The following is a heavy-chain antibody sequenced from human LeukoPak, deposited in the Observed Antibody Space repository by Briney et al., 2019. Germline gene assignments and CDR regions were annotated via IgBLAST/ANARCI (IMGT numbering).Heavy chain of an antibody. Sequence: ASVKVSCKASGYTFTSYFIYWVRQAPGQGLEWMGIINPSGGATTYGEKFQGRVTLTRDTSTSTIYMELRSLGSDDTAVYYCTRGYYYETTGYYPGGDYWGQGTLVTVSS. D-gene: IGHD3-22*01. CDR3: TRGYYYETTGYYPGGDY. CDR1: GYTFTSYF. V-gene: IGHV1-46*01. CDR2: INPSGGAT. J-gene: IGHJ4*02.